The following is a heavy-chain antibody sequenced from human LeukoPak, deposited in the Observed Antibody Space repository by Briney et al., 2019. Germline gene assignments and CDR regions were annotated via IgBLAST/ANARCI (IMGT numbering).Heavy chain of an antibody. V-gene: IGHV1-18*01. J-gene: IGHJ4*02. CDR3: ARVVGVLQLSNFDY. CDR2: ISAYNGNT. CDR1: GYTFTSYG. Sequence: ASVKVSCKASGYTFTSYGISWVRQAPGQGLEWMGWISAYNGNTNYAQKLQGRVTMTTDTSTSTAYMELRSLRSGDTAVYYCARVVGVLQLSNFDYWGQGTLVTVSS. D-gene: IGHD5-24*01.